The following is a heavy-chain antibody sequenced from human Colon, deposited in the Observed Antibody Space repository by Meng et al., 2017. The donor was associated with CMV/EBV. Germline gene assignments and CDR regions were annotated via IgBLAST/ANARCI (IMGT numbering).Heavy chain of an antibody. CDR1: GFTFSNYG. CDR2: IRYNGNDK. CDR3: AKRAVAPANTAHYFAYFGTDV. J-gene: IGHJ6*01. V-gene: IGHV3-30*02. D-gene: IGHD2-15*01. Sequence: GGSRRLSWVASGFTFSNYGMHWVRQTPDKGLEWVAFIRYNGNDKDYRDSVKGRFTISRDNSKNTLYLQMNGLGPEDSAVYFCAKRAVAPANTAHYFAYFGTDVWGQGTTVTVSS.